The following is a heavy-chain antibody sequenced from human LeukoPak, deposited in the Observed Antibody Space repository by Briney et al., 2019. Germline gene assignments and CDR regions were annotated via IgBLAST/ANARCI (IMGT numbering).Heavy chain of an antibody. CDR2: IKEDGSRE. CDR3: ARDSPGYGAYVS. CDR1: GFTFSTYW. V-gene: IGHV3-7*01. D-gene: IGHD5-12*01. Sequence: GGSLRLSCAASGFTFSTYWRTWVRQAPGKGLEWVANIKEDGSREYYVDSVKGRFTISRDNAKNSLYLQMDSLTAEDTAVYYCARDSPGYGAYVSWGQGTLVSVSS. J-gene: IGHJ1*01.